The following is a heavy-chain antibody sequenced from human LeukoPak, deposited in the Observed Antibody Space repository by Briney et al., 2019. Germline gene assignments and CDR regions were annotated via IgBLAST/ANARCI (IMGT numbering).Heavy chain of an antibody. J-gene: IGHJ5*02. CDR2: IYYSGST. CDR3: ARATPLWTMRFGDPRVGWFDP. V-gene: IGHV4-59*01. D-gene: IGHD3-10*01. CDR1: GGSISSYY. Sequence: SETLSLTCTVSGGSISSYYWSWIRQPPGKGLEWLGYIYYSGSTNYNPSLKSRVTISVDTSKNQFSLKRSSVTAADTAVYYCARATPLWTMRFGDPRVGWFDPWGQGTLVTVSS.